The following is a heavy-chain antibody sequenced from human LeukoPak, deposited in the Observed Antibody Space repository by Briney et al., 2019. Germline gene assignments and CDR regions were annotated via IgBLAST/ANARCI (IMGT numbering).Heavy chain of an antibody. CDR1: GGTFSSYA. J-gene: IGHJ6*02. Sequence: ASVKVSCKASGGTFSSYAISWVRQAPGQGLEWMGRIIPILGIANYAQKFQGRVTITADKSTSTAYMELSSLRSEDTAVYYCARLWPLPTSYYDFWSSPYGMDVWGQGTTVTVSS. D-gene: IGHD3-3*01. CDR2: IIPILGIA. V-gene: IGHV1-69*04. CDR3: ARLWPLPTSYYDFWSSPYGMDV.